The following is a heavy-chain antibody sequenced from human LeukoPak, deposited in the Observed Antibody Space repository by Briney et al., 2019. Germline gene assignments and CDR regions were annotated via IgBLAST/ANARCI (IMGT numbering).Heavy chain of an antibody. V-gene: IGHV3-48*03. CDR1: EFTFSSYE. J-gene: IGHJ6*03. Sequence: GGSLRLSCAVSEFTFSSYEMNWVRQAPGKGLEWVSYISGSGRTIYNADPVKGRFTISRDNARNSLYLQMNSLRAEDTGVYYCARGCSGGSCYAPHYYYYMDVWGKGTTVTISS. D-gene: IGHD2-15*01. CDR2: ISGSGRTI. CDR3: ARGCSGGSCYAPHYYYYMDV.